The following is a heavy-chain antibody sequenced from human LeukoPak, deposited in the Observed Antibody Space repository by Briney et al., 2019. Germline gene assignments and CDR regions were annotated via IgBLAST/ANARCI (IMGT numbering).Heavy chain of an antibody. J-gene: IGHJ4*02. CDR1: GGSISSSSYY. D-gene: IGHD6-19*01. CDR2: IYYSGST. V-gene: IGHV4-39*07. Sequence: SETLSLTCTVSGGSISSSSYYWGWIRQPPGKGLEWIGSIYYSGSTYYNPSLKSRVTISVDTFKNQFSLKLSSVTAADTAVYYCAPARGAVAARYFDYWGQGTLVTVSS. CDR3: APARGAVAARYFDY.